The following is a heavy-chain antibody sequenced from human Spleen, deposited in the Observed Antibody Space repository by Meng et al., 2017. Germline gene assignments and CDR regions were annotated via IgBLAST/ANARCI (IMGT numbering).Heavy chain of an antibody. CDR1: GYTFTSYW. J-gene: IGHJ4*02. D-gene: IGHD1-1*01. CDR3: ARQEVHPQLQGCDY. CDR2: IYPGDTDT. V-gene: IGHV5-51*01. Sequence: GESLKISCPASGYTFTSYWIGWVRQVPGKGLEWMAIIYPGDTDTRYTPSFQGQFTISADKSISTAYLQRSSLKAADTAMYYCARQEVHPQLQGCDYWGQGTLVTVSS.